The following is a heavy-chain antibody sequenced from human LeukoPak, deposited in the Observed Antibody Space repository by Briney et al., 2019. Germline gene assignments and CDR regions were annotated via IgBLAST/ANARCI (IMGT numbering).Heavy chain of an antibody. CDR3: ARDRPADTAMVRTYYYYGMDV. V-gene: IGHV1-69*04. CDR2: IIPILGIA. D-gene: IGHD5-18*01. J-gene: IGHJ6*02. CDR1: GGTFSSYA. Sequence: SVKVSCKASGGTFSSYAISWMRQAPGQGLEWMGRIIPILGIANYAQKFQGRVTITADKSTSTAYMELSSLRSEDTAVYYCARDRPADTAMVRTYYYYGMDVWGQGTTVTVSS.